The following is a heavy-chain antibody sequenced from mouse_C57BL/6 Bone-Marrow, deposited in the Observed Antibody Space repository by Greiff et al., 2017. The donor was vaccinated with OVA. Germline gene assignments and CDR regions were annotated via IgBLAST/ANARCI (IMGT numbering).Heavy chain of an antibody. Sequence: QVHVKQPGAELVRPGSSVKLSCKASGYTFTSYWMAWVKQRPGQGLEWIGNIYPSDSDTHYNQKFKDKATLTVDTSSSTAYMQLSSLTSEDSAVYYCAREDYDWYFDVWGTGTTVTVSS. CDR3: AREDYDWYFDV. J-gene: IGHJ1*03. D-gene: IGHD2-4*01. V-gene: IGHV1-61*01. CDR2: IYPSDSDT. CDR1: GYTFTSYW.